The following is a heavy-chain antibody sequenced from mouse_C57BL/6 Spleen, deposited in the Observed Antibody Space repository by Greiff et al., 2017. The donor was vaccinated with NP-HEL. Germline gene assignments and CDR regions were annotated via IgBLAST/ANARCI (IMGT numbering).Heavy chain of an antibody. D-gene: IGHD2-5*01. J-gene: IGHJ4*01. Sequence: EVQVVESGGGLVKPGGSLKLSCAASGFTFSDYGMHWVRQAPEKGLEWVAYISSGSSTIYYADTVKGRFTISRDNAKNTLFLQMTSLRSEDTAMYYCARPIVTNHYAMDYWGQGTSVTVSS. V-gene: IGHV5-17*01. CDR3: ARPIVTNHYAMDY. CDR1: GFTFSDYG. CDR2: ISSGSSTI.